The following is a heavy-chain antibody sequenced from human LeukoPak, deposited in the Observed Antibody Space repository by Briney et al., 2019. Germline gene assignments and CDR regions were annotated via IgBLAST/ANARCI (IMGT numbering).Heavy chain of an antibody. V-gene: IGHV3-23*01. CDR1: GFTFSSYA. D-gene: IGHD6-13*01. Sequence: GGSLRLSCAASGFTFSSYAMSWVRQAPGKGLEWVSVISGSGGSTYYADSVKGRFTISRDNSKNTLYLQMNSLRAEDTAIYYCAKLYSSNSGIFDYWGQGTLVTVSS. CDR3: AKLYSSNSGIFDY. J-gene: IGHJ4*02. CDR2: ISGSGGST.